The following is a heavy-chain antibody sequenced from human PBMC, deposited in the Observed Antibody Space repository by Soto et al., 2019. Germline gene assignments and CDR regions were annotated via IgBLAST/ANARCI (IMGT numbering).Heavy chain of an antibody. Sequence: SETLSLTCTVSGGSISSSSYYWGWIRQPPGKGLEWIGSIYYSGSTYYNPSLKSRVTISVDTSKNQFSLKLSSVTAADTAVYYCASRPGYCSGGSCYSRVVINYFDYWGQGTLVTVSS. D-gene: IGHD2-15*01. CDR1: GGSISSSSYY. J-gene: IGHJ4*02. CDR3: ASRPGYCSGGSCYSRVVINYFDY. CDR2: IYYSGST. V-gene: IGHV4-39*01.